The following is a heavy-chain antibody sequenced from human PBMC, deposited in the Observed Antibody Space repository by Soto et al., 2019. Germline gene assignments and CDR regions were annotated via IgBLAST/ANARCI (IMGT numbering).Heavy chain of an antibody. V-gene: IGHV3-23*01. J-gene: IGHJ6*02. D-gene: IGHD3-3*01. Sequence: LTLSCAASGCTINIYRKSWGCLAPGPGLELVSAISGTAGITYYADSVKERFTTFRDNTTNTQFSLMKSLRAEAATAYYYSKASITITLYGMDSWAQGTTVTVPS. CDR3: SKASITITLYGMDS. CDR2: ISGTAGIT. CDR1: GCTINIYR.